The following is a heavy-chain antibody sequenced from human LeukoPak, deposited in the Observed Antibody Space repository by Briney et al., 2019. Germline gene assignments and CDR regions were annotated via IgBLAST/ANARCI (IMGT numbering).Heavy chain of an antibody. V-gene: IGHV3-9*01. Sequence: GGSLRLSYVASGFTFDDYAMHWVRQAPGKGLEWVSCISWNSVNIGYAASVKGRFTISRDNAKNSLYLQMNSLRPEDTALYYCARPRRSSWYIHFDYWGQGTLVTVSS. CDR2: ISWNSVNI. D-gene: IGHD6-13*01. CDR1: GFTFDDYA. CDR3: ARPRRSSWYIHFDY. J-gene: IGHJ4*02.